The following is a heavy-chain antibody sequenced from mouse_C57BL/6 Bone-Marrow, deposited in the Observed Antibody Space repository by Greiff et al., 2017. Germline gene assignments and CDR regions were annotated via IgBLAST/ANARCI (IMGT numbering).Heavy chain of an antibody. J-gene: IGHJ3*01. CDR3: ARRGNDYVAY. CDR2: INPYNGGT. V-gene: IGHV1-19*01. CDR1: GYTFTDYY. D-gene: IGHD2-4*01. Sequence: VQLKQSGPVLVKPGASVKMSCKASGYTFTDYYMNWVKQSHGKSLEWIGVINPYNGGTSYNQKFKGKATLAVDKSSSTAYMELSSLTSEDSAVYYCARRGNDYVAYWGQGTLVTVSA.